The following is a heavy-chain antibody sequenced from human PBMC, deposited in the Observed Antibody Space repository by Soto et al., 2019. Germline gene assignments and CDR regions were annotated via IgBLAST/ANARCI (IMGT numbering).Heavy chain of an antibody. CDR3: ARDRDTRLYSYGYKFDY. CDR2: IIPIFGTA. V-gene: IGHV1-69*13. D-gene: IGHD5-18*01. Sequence: GASVKVSCKASGGTFSSYAISWVRQAPGQGLEWMGGIIPIFGTANYAQKFQGRVTITADESTSTAYMELSSLRSEDTAVYYCARDRDTRLYSYGYKFDYWGQGTPVTVSS. CDR1: GGTFSSYA. J-gene: IGHJ4*02.